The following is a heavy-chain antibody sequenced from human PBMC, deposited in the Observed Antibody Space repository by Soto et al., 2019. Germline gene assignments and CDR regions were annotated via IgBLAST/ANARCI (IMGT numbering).Heavy chain of an antibody. Sequence: DVQLLESGGGLVQPEGSLRLSCAAAGFTFSSYAMGWVRQGPGKGREWVAAVSIGGSTHYADSVRGRFTISRDNSKNTLSLQMNSLTAEDTAVYFCAKRRGAGGHFDYWGQGALVTVSS. J-gene: IGHJ4*02. D-gene: IGHD2-15*01. CDR3: AKRRGAGGHFDY. CDR1: GFTFSSYA. CDR2: VSIGGST. V-gene: IGHV3-23*01.